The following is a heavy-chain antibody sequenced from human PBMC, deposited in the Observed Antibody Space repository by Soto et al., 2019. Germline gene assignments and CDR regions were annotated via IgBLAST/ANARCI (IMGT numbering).Heavy chain of an antibody. Sequence: GASVKVSCKASGYTFTRSGIRWVRQAPGQGLEWMGWISTYNGDTNYAQTFQGRLTMTTYTSTSPVHMEVRSLRSDATAVYYCASEGVAPYYYYGMDVWGQGTPVTVSS. CDR3: ASEGVAPYYYYGMDV. V-gene: IGHV1-18*01. D-gene: IGHD5-12*01. CDR2: ISTYNGDT. J-gene: IGHJ6*02. CDR1: GYTFTRSG.